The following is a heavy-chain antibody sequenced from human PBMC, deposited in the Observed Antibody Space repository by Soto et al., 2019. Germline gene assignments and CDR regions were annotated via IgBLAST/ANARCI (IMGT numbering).Heavy chain of an antibody. Sequence: QVQLQESGPGLVKPSETLSLTCTVSGGSMSTNYWSWIRQPPGKGLEWIGYIYYSGKTDYTPSLKSRVTMSVDTSKNQFSLKLSSVTAADTAVYYCARGGWTNDYWGQGILVTVSS. CDR1: GGSMSTNY. CDR3: ARGGWTNDY. J-gene: IGHJ4*02. V-gene: IGHV4-59*01. CDR2: IYYSGKT. D-gene: IGHD6-19*01.